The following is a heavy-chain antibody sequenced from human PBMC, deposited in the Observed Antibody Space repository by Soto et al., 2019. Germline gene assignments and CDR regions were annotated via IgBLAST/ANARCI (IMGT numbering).Heavy chain of an antibody. Sequence: GGSLRLSCAASGFTFSSYGMHWVRQAPGKGLEWVAVISYDGSNKYYADSVKGRFTISRDNSKNTLYLQMNSLGAEDTAVYYCARDHYYYDSSGYYSTVPDYWGQGTLVTVSS. CDR2: ISYDGSNK. V-gene: IGHV3-30*03. D-gene: IGHD3-22*01. J-gene: IGHJ4*02. CDR3: ARDHYYYDSSGYYSTVPDY. CDR1: GFTFSSYG.